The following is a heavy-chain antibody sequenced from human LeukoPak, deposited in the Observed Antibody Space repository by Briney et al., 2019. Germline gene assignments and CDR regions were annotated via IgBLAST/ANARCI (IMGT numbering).Heavy chain of an antibody. D-gene: IGHD3-10*01. J-gene: IGHJ6*02. CDR1: GFTFSSYW. CDR2: IDSDGSSS. CDR3: ARVIGSGTFYGMDV. Sequence: GGSLRLSCAASGFTFSSYWMHWVRQAPGKGLVWVSRIDSDGSSSSYADSVKGRFTISRDNAKNTLYLQMNSLKAEDTAVYYCARVIGSGTFYGMDVWGQGTTVTVSS. V-gene: IGHV3-74*01.